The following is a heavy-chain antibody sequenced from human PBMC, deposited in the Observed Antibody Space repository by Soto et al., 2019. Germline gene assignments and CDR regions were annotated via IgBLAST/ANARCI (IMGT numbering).Heavy chain of an antibody. D-gene: IGHD6-19*01. CDR3: EKDCGSGWYVCY. V-gene: IGHV3-30*18. CDR1: GFTFSSYG. Sequence: QVQLVESGGGVVQPGRSLRLSCAASGFTFSSYGMHWVRQAPGKGLEWVAVISYDGSNKYYADSVKGRFTISRDNSKNTLYLQMNSLRAEDTAVYYCEKDCGSGWYVCYWGQGTLVTVSS. J-gene: IGHJ4*02. CDR2: ISYDGSNK.